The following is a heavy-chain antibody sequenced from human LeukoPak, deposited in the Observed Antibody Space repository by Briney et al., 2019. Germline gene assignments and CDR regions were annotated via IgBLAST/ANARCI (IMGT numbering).Heavy chain of an antibody. CDR3: ARGQYGSGIVY. CDR1: GGSISSGDYY. D-gene: IGHD3-10*01. Sequence: SETLSLTCTVSGGSISSGDYYWSWIRQPPGKGLEWIGYISSRGRTYYKPSLKSRITVSMDTAKNQFSLRVSSVTAADTAVYYCARGQYGSGIVYWGQGTLVTVSS. V-gene: IGHV4-30-4*01. J-gene: IGHJ4*02. CDR2: ISSRGRT.